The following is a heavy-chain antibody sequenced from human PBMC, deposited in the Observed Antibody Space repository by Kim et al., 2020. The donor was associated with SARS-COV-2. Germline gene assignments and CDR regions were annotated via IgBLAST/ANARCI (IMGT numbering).Heavy chain of an antibody. CDR1: GFTFSSYA. CDR3: AKDRSMVRGVYYYYGMDV. J-gene: IGHJ6*02. Sequence: GGSLRLSCAASGFTFSSYAMSWVRQAPGKGLEWVSAISGSGGSTYYADSVKGRFTISRDNSKNTLYLQMNSLRAEDTAVYYCAKDRSMVRGVYYYYGMDVWGQGTTVTVSS. D-gene: IGHD3-10*01. V-gene: IGHV3-23*01. CDR2: ISGSGGST.